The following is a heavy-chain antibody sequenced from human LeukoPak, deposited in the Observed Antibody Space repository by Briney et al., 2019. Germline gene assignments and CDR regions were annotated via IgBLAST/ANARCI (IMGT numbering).Heavy chain of an antibody. CDR1: GGSISPYY. CDR2: IYHSGKT. V-gene: IGHV4-59*01. CDR3: TRDWGVTGRPGYMDV. J-gene: IGHJ6*03. Sequence: SETLSLTCTVSGGSISPYYWSWIRQSPGKGLEWIGYIYHSGKTHYNPSLKSRITISVDTSKNQFSLKVTSVTAADTAVYYCTRDWGVTGRPGYMDVWGKGTTVTVSS. D-gene: IGHD6-6*01.